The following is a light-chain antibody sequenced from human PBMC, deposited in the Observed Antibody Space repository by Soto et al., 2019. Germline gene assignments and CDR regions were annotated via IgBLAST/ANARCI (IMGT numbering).Light chain of an antibody. CDR1: QSVPGNY. CDR2: GAT. V-gene: IGKV3-20*01. CDR3: QHYGHALWA. Sequence: EVVLTQSPGTLSLSPGERATLSCRASQSVPGNYLAWYQQKPGQSPRLLMSGATKRATGVPDRFSGSGSGTDFTFTISRLEPEDFAVYYCQHYGHALWAFGQGTKVDIK. J-gene: IGKJ1*01.